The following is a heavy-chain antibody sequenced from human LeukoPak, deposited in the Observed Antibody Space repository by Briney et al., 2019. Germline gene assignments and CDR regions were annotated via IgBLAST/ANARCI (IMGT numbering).Heavy chain of an antibody. J-gene: IGHJ4*02. CDR1: GFTFSSYS. V-gene: IGHV3-21*01. D-gene: IGHD5-18*01. CDR3: AMAGYTDGPFDFDY. Sequence: GGSLRLSCAASGFTFSSYSMNWVRQAPGKGLEWVSSISSSSSYIYYADSVKGRFTISRDNAKSSLFLQMNSLRADDTAVYYCAMAGYTDGPFDFDYWGQGTLVTVSS. CDR2: ISSSSSYI.